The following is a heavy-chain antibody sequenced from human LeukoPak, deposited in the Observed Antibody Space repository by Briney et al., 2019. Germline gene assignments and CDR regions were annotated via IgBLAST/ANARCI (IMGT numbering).Heavy chain of an antibody. CDR2: IKSGGSDK. CDR3: ARGPPSGYGTTWFDY. D-gene: IGHD2/OR15-2a*01. Sequence: GGSLRLCCAASGFTFPNYWMGWVRQAPGKGLEWVASIKSGGSDKYYVDSVKGRFTISRDDAKNSLYLEMNNLRAEDTAVYYCARGPPSGYGTTWFDYWGQGTLVTVSS. V-gene: IGHV3-7*01. CDR1: GFTFPNYW. J-gene: IGHJ4*02.